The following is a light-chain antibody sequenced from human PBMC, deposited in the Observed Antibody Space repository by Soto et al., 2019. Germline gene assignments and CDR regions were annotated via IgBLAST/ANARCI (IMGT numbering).Light chain of an antibody. CDR2: AAS. CDR1: QTLTND. CDR3: QERSNWPRGT. V-gene: IGKV3-11*01. J-gene: IGKJ4*01. Sequence: EIVLTQSPATLSLSPGERSTLSCRASQTLTNDFAWYQQRPGQAPSLLIYAASKRATGIPARFSGSGSGTHFTLTIGSLEPEDFAVYYCQERSNWPRGTFGGGTKVDIK.